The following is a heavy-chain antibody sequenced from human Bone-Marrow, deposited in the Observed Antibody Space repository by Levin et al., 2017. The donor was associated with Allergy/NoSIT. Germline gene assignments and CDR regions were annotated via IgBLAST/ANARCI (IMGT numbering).Heavy chain of an antibody. J-gene: IGHJ4*02. Sequence: PSETLSLTCVASGLIFSNAWMHWLRQVPGKGLQWVGRIKSKAAGGITHYAAPLKDRFTISRDDSKNTLFLQMDSLNTEDTALYYCSKEIQGGLDYWGQGTLVTVSS. CDR1: GLIFSNAW. V-gene: IGHV3-15*01. CDR2: IKSKAAGGIT. D-gene: IGHD5-18*01. CDR3: SKEIQGGLDY.